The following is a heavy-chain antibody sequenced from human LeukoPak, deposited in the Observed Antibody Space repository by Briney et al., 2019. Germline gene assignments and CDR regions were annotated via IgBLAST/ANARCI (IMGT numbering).Heavy chain of an antibody. CDR3: ARDSSHYLGSSDY. D-gene: IGHD6-6*01. CDR2: ISGGGGST. CDR1: GFTFSSYA. V-gene: IGHV3-23*01. J-gene: IGHJ4*02. Sequence: GGSLRLSCAASGFTFSSYAMSWVRQAPGKGLEWVSTISGGGGSTYYADSVKGRFTISRDNIKNTLNLQMNSLRAEDTAIYYCARDSSHYLGSSDYWGQGTLVTVSS.